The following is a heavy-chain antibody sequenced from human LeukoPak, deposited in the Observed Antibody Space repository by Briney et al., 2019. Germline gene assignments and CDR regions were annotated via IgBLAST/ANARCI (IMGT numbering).Heavy chain of an antibody. CDR1: GGTFSSYA. D-gene: IGHD6-13*01. CDR3: ARDIAAHETYYYYYYMDV. CDR2: IIPIFGTA. V-gene: IGHV1-69*13. J-gene: IGHJ6*03. Sequence: ASVKVSCKASGGTFSSYAISWVRQAPGQGLEWMGGIIPIFGTANYAQKFQGRVTITADESTSTAYMELSSLRSEDTAVYYCARDIAAHETYYYYYYMDVWGKGTTVTVSS.